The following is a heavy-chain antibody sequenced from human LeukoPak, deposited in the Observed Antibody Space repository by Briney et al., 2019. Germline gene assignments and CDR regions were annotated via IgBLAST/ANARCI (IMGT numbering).Heavy chain of an antibody. CDR3: ARVLLRYFDWLSFDY. J-gene: IGHJ4*02. Sequence: SETLSLTCAVSGGSISSGSYSWSWIRQPPGKGLEWIGYIYHSGSTYYNPSLKSRVTISVDRSKNQFSLKLSSVTAADTAVYYCARVLLRYFDWLSFDYWGQGTLVTVSS. CDR2: IYHSGST. V-gene: IGHV4-30-2*01. D-gene: IGHD3-9*01. CDR1: GGSISSGSYS.